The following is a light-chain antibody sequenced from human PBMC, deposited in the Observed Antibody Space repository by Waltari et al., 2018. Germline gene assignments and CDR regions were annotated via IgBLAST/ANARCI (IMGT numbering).Light chain of an antibody. Sequence: QSVLTQPPSASGTPGQRVTISCSGSISNLGTNYVYWYQQFPGTAPKLLIQRNKQRPAGVPDRFSGSKSGPSASLAISGLRSEDEADYYCASWDDSLSVGVFGGGTKLTVL. V-gene: IGLV1-47*01. CDR3: ASWDDSLSVGV. J-gene: IGLJ3*02. CDR2: RNK. CDR1: ISNLGTNY.